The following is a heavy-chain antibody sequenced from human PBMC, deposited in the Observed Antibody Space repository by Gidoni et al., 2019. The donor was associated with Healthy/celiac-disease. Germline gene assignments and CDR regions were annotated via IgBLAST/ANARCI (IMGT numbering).Heavy chain of an antibody. J-gene: IGHJ4*02. Sequence: QVQLQQWGAGLLKPSETLSLTCAVYGGSFSGYYWSWIRQPPGKGLEWIGEINHSGSTNYNPSLKSRVTISVDTSKNQFSLKLSSVTAADTAVYYCARGPRKGMVKGYFDYWGQGTLVTVSS. V-gene: IGHV4-34*01. CDR2: INHSGST. CDR3: ARGPRKGMVKGYFDY. D-gene: IGHD5-18*01. CDR1: GGSFSGYY.